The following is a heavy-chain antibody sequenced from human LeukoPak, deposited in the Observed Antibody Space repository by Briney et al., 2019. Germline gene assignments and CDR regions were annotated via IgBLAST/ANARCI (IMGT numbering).Heavy chain of an antibody. V-gene: IGHV3-21*01. J-gene: IGHJ6*03. CDR3: ARGEDSSSFYYYMDV. CDR2: ISSSSSYI. Sequence: PGGSLRLSCAASGFIFSSYSMNWVRQAPGKGLEWVSSISSSSSYIYYADSVKGRFTISRDNAKNSLYLQMNSLRAEDTAVYYCARGEDSSSFYYYMDVWGKGTTVTVSS. D-gene: IGHD6-13*01. CDR1: GFIFSSYS.